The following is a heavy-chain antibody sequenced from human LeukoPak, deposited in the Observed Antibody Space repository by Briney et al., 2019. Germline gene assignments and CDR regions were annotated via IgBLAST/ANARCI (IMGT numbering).Heavy chain of an antibody. CDR1: GGTFSSYA. V-gene: IGHV1-69*06. J-gene: IGHJ6*03. CDR2: IIPIFGTA. D-gene: IGHD3-10*01. CDR3: ARDIRVRGVHYYYYYMDV. Sequence: SVKVSCKASGGTFSSYAISWVRQTPGQGLEWMGGIIPIFGTANYAQKFQGRVTITADKSTSTAYMELSSLRSEDTAVYYCARDIRVRGVHYYYYYMDVWGKGTTVTVSS.